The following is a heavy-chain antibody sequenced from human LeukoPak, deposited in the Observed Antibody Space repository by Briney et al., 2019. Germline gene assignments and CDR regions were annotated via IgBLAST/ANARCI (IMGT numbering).Heavy chain of an antibody. J-gene: IGHJ6*03. CDR2: MNPNSGNT. CDR1: GYTFTGYY. CDR3: ARGSYYGSGSFLRYYYYYMDV. D-gene: IGHD3-10*01. Sequence: ASVKVSCKASGYTFTGYYMHWVRQAPGQGLEWMGWMNPNSGNTGYAQKFQGRVTMTRNTSISTAYMELSSLRSEDTAVYYCARGSYYGSGSFLRYYYYYMDVWGKGTTATISS. V-gene: IGHV1-8*02.